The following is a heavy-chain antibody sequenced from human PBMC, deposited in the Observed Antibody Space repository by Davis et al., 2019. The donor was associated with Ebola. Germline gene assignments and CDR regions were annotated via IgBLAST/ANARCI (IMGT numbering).Heavy chain of an antibody. CDR1: GGTFSSYA. CDR3: ARGIVLVVYGGYDAFDI. CDR2: IIPIFGTA. D-gene: IGHD2-8*02. V-gene: IGHV1-69*05. J-gene: IGHJ3*02. Sequence: SVKVSCKASGGTFSSYAISWVRQAPGQGLEWMGGIIPIFGTANYAQKLQGRVTMTTDTSTSTAYMELRSLRSDDTAVYYCARGIVLVVYGGYDAFDIWGQGTMVTVSS.